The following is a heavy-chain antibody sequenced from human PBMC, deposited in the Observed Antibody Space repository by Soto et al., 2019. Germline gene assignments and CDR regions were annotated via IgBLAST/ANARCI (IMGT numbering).Heavy chain of an antibody. D-gene: IGHD1-26*01. CDR2: IYHSGST. Sequence: SETLSLTCAVSGGFIISDNWWSCVRQPPGKGLEWIGEIYHSGSTNYNPSLKSRVTISVDKSRNQMSLKLISVTAADTAVYYCARGLFGGSHGPVGYWGQGTLVTVSS. CDR1: GGFIISDNW. CDR3: ARGLFGGSHGPVGY. J-gene: IGHJ4*02. V-gene: IGHV4-4*02.